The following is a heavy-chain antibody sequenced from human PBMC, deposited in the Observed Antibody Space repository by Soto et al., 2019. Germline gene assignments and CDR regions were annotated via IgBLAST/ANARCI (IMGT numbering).Heavy chain of an antibody. CDR2: IYYSGIT. D-gene: IGHD2-2*01. J-gene: IGHJ6*02. V-gene: IGHV4-59*01. Sequence: SETLSLTCTVSGGSISSYYWNWIRQPPGKGLEWIGYIYYSGITNYNPSLKSRVAISGDTSKNQFSLKLSSVTAADTAVYYCARADIVVVPAATYYYGIDVWGQGTTLTVSS. CDR1: GGSISSYY. CDR3: ARADIVVVPAATYYYGIDV.